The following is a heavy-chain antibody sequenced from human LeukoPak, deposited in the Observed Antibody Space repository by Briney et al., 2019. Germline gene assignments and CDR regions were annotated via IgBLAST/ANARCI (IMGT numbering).Heavy chain of an antibody. J-gene: IGHJ4*02. Sequence: ASVKVSCKASGGTFTSYAISWVRQAPGQGLEWMGGIIPIFGTANYAQKFQGRVTITTDKSTSTAYMELSSLRSEDTAVYYCARMYSSSSSYFDYWGQGTLVTVSS. CDR2: IIPIFGTA. CDR3: ARMYSSSSSYFDY. V-gene: IGHV1-69*05. D-gene: IGHD6-6*01. CDR1: GGTFTSYA.